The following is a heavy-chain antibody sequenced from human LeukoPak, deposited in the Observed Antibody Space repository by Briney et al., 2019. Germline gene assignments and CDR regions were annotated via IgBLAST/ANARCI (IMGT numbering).Heavy chain of an antibody. J-gene: IGHJ5*02. V-gene: IGHV3-66*04. D-gene: IGHD3-10*01. CDR2: IYSGGST. Sequence: PGGSLRLSCAASEFSVGSNYMTWVRQAPGKGLEWVSLIYSGGSTYYADSVKGRFTISRDNSKNTLYLQMNSLRAEDTAVYYCASHPGGFGESYNWFDPWGQGTLVTVSS. CDR3: ASHPGGFGESYNWFDP. CDR1: EFSVGSNY.